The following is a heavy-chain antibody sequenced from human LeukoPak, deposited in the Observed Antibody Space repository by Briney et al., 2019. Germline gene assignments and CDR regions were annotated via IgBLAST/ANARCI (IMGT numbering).Heavy chain of an antibody. CDR1: GFTFSSYA. J-gene: IGHJ4*02. CDR3: ARHEWELEYYFDY. D-gene: IGHD1-26*01. V-gene: IGHV3-23*01. Sequence: PGGSLRLSCAASGFTFSSYAMSWVRQAPGKGLEWVSAISGSGGSTYYADSVKGRFTISRDNSKNTLYLQMNSLRAEDTAVYYCARHEWELEYYFDYWGQGTLVTVSS. CDR2: ISGSGGST.